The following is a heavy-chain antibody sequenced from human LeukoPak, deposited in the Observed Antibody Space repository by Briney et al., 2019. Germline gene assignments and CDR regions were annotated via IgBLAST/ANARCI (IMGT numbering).Heavy chain of an antibody. D-gene: IGHD6-19*01. CDR3: ARGGYSSGWYSPVRREWADY. J-gene: IGHJ4*02. Sequence: ASVKVSCKASGYTFTSYDINWVRQATGQGLEWMGWMNPNSGNTGYAQKFQGRVTMTRNTSISTAYMELSSLRSEDTAVYYCARGGYSSGWYSPVRREWADYWGQGTLVTVSS. V-gene: IGHV1-8*01. CDR1: GYTFTSYD. CDR2: MNPNSGNT.